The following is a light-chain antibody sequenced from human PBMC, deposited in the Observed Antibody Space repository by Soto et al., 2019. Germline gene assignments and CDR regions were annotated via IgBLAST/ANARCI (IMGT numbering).Light chain of an antibody. CDR1: QSISKW. CDR3: QQYSTFPRT. CDR2: DAS. Sequence: DIQMTQSPSSLSASVGYRVVMTCRASQSISKWLAWYQQKPGRAPNFLIYDASTLESGVPSRFSGSGSGTEFTLTITNLQPDHFATFYCQQYSTFPRTFGQGTKVDIK. V-gene: IGKV1-5*01. J-gene: IGKJ1*01.